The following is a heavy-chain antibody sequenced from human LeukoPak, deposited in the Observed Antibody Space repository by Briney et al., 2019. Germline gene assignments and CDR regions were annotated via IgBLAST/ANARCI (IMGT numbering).Heavy chain of an antibody. CDR1: GFTFSSYE. D-gene: IGHD6-13*01. V-gene: IGHV3-48*03. Sequence: GGSLRHSCAASGFTFSSYEMNWVRQAPGKRLEWVSYISSSGSTIYYADSVKGRFTISRDNAKNSLYLQMNRLRAEDTAVYYCARDEQIDAFDIWGQGTMVTVSS. CDR3: ARDEQIDAFDI. J-gene: IGHJ3*02. CDR2: ISSSGSTI.